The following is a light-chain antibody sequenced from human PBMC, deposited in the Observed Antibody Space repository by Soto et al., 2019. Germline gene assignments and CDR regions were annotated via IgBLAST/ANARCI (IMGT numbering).Light chain of an antibody. J-gene: IGLJ1*01. CDR1: SSDVGAYNY. V-gene: IGLV2-11*01. CDR2: EVT. Sequence: QSVLTQPRSVSGSPGQSVAISCTGTSSDVGAYNYVSWYQQHPGKAPKLMISEVTNRPSGVSDRFSGSKSGNTASLTISGLQAEDEADYYCSSFTSRFTFVFGTGTKVTVL. CDR3: SSFTSRFTFV.